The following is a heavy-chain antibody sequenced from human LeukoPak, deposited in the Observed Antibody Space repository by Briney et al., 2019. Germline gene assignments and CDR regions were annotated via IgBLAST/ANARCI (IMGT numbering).Heavy chain of an antibody. D-gene: IGHD2-2*01. J-gene: IGHJ6*02. CDR1: GFTFSTYA. CDR3: ANGPASIYYGMDV. Sequence: PGGSLRLSCAASGFTFSTYAMTWVRQAPGKGLEWVSGISNSGETTSNADSVKGRFSISRDNSKNTLYLQMNSLRAEDTAVYYCANGPASIYYGMDVWGQGTTVTVSS. V-gene: IGHV3-23*01. CDR2: ISNSGETT.